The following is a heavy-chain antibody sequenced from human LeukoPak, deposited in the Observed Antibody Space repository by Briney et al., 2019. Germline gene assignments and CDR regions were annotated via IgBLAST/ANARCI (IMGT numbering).Heavy chain of an antibody. CDR1: GFTFSNYA. J-gene: IGHJ4*02. D-gene: IGHD3-9*01. Sequence: GGSLRLSCAASGFTFSNYAMSWVRQAPGKGLEWVSAILGSGGSTYYADSVKGRSTVSRDNSKSTLYLQMNSLRAEDTALYYCAKWGDYDVLTGYYVPDYWGQGTLVTVSS. CDR2: ILGSGGST. CDR3: AKWGDYDVLTGYYVPDY. V-gene: IGHV3-23*01.